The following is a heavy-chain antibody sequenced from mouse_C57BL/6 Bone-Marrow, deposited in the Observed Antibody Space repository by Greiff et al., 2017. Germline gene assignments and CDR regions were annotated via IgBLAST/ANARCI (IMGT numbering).Heavy chain of an antibody. CDR2: IDPANGNT. Sequence: EVQLQQSVAELVRPGASVKLSCTASGFNIKNTYMHWVKQRPEQGLEWIGRIDPANGNTKYAPKFQGKATITADTSSNPAYLQLSSLTSEDTAIXYCVRGRNYVGYFAYWGQGTTLTVSS. J-gene: IGHJ2*01. CDR3: VRGRNYVGYFAY. D-gene: IGHD1-1*01. CDR1: GFNIKNTY. V-gene: IGHV14-3*01.